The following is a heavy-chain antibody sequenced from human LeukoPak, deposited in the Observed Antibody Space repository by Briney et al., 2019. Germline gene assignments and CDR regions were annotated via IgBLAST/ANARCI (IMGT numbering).Heavy chain of an antibody. CDR3: ARSRIAAAGPTFDY. J-gene: IGHJ4*02. V-gene: IGHV1-2*02. CDR2: INPNSGGT. D-gene: IGHD6-13*01. CDR1: GYTFTGYY. Sequence: ASVKVSCKASGYTFTGYYMHWVRQAPGQGLEWMGWINPNSGGTNYAQKFQGRVTMTRDTSISTAYMELSRLRSDDTAVYYCARSRIAAAGPTFDYWGQGTLVTVSS.